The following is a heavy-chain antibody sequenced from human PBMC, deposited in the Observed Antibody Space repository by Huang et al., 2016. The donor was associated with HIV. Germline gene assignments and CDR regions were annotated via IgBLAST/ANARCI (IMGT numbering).Heavy chain of an antibody. CDR3: AKDSDYNWHHCDY. D-gene: IGHD1-1*01. V-gene: IGHV3-23*01. CDR1: GFTFNIYA. J-gene: IGHJ4*02. CDR2: ISGSVLTT. Sequence: EVQLLESGGGLVQPGGSLRLSCAASGFTFNIYAMSWVRQAPGRGLEWVSTISGSVLTTYYADSVKGRFTISRDNSKNTLYLQINSLRAEDTAVYYCAKDSDYNWHHCDYWGQGNLVSVSS.